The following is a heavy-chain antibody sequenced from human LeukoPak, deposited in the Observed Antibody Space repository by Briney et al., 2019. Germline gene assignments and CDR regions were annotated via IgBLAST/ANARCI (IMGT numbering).Heavy chain of an antibody. V-gene: IGHV3-9*01. CDR1: GFTFDDYA. CDR2: ISWNSGSI. CDR3: ARGYSTYEDY. D-gene: IGHD6-13*01. J-gene: IGHJ4*02. Sequence: GGSLRLSCAASGFTFDDYAMHWVRQAPGKGLEWVSGISWNSGSIGYADSVKSRFTISRANAKNSLYLQMNSLRAEDTALYYCARGYSTYEDYWGQGTLVTVSS.